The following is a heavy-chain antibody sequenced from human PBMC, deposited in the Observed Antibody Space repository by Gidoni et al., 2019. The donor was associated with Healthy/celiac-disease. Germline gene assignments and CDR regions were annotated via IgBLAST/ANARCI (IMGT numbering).Heavy chain of an antibody. CDR1: GGSIRSGGYY. D-gene: IGHD6-13*01. J-gene: IGHJ4*02. CDR3: ARGALGSSPLVFDY. CDR2: IYYSGST. V-gene: IGHV4-31*03. Sequence: QVQLQESGPGLVKPSQTLSLTCTVSGGSIRSGGYYWIWIRQHPGKGLEWIGYIYYSGSTYYNPSLKSRVTISVDTSKNQFSLKLSSVTAADTAVYYCARGALGSSPLVFDYWGQGTLVTVSS.